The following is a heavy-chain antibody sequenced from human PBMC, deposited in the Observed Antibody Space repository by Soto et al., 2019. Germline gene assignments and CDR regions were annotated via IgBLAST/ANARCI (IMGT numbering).Heavy chain of an antibody. V-gene: IGHV3-30*03. CDR2: MSFDGGNK. Sequence: GGSLRLSCASSGCTSSNSAMRWFRHAPGKGLDLVAVMSFDGGNKFYVYSVKGRFTISRDNAKNSVYLQMNSLRAEDSAVYYCARDPIRGDGYVFDSWGQGALVTVSS. CDR1: GCTSSNSA. CDR3: ARDPIRGDGYVFDS. J-gene: IGHJ5*01. D-gene: IGHD5-12*01.